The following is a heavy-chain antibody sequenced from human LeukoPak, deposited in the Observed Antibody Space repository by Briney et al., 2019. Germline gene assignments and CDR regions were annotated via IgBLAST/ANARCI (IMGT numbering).Heavy chain of an antibody. D-gene: IGHD5-12*01. CDR2: ISYDGSNK. J-gene: IGHJ4*02. CDR3: ARGGKWLPIPKPLDY. CDR1: GFTFSSYG. Sequence: PGRSLRLSCAASGFTFSSYGMHWVRQAPGKGLEWVAVISYDGSNKYYADSVKGRFTISRDNSKNTLYLQMNSLRAEDTAVYYCARGGKWLPIPKPLDYWGQGTLVTVSS. V-gene: IGHV3-30*03.